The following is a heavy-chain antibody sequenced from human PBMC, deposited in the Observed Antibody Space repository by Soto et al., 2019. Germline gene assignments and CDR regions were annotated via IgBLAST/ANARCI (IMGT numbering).Heavy chain of an antibody. CDR2: IIPIFGTA. CDR1: GGTFSSYS. Sequence: SVKVSCKASGGTFSSYSISWVLQAPGQGLEWMGGIIPIFGTANYAQKFQGRVTITADESTSTAYMELSSLRFEDTAVYYCARYYDILTGTSRSYYYYGMDVWGQGTTVTVSS. CDR3: ARYYDILTGTSRSYYYYGMDV. D-gene: IGHD3-9*01. V-gene: IGHV1-69*13. J-gene: IGHJ6*02.